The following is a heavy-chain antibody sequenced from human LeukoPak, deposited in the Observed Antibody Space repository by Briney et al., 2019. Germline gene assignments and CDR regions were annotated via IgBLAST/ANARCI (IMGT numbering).Heavy chain of an antibody. CDR2: ISSSGSTI. Sequence: KPGGSLRLSCAASGFTFSDYYMSWIRQAPGKGLEWVSYISSSGSTIYYADSVKGRFTISRDNAKNSLYLQMNSLRAEDTALYYCAKDTDGAAAGTTWGHWGQGTLVTVSS. V-gene: IGHV3-11*01. CDR3: AKDTDGAAAGTTWGH. D-gene: IGHD6-13*01. CDR1: GFTFSDYY. J-gene: IGHJ4*02.